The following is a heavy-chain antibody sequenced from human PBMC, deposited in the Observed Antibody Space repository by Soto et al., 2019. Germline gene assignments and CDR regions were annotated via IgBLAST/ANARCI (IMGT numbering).Heavy chain of an antibody. CDR1: GYTFTSYY. V-gene: IGHV1-46*01. CDR2: INPSGGTA. CDR3: AREEKEYSSFDY. D-gene: IGHD5-18*01. Sequence: ASVNVSCKASGYTFTSYYMHWVRQAPGQGLEWMGIINPSGGTANYAQKFQGRVTITADESTSTAYMELSSLRSEDTAVYYCAREEKEYSSFDYWGQGTLVTVSS. J-gene: IGHJ4*02.